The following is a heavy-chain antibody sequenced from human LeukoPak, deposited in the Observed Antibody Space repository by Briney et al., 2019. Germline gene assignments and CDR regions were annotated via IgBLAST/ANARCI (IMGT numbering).Heavy chain of an antibody. Sequence: ASVKVSCKASGYPFSAYFMHWVRQAPGQGIQWMGWINPNTGDTNYAQNFQGRVTMTRDTSVNTAYMNLSGLTSDDTAIYYCAKGGLSLGHWFDPWGQGTLVTVSA. V-gene: IGHV1-2*02. CDR1: GYPFSAYF. D-gene: IGHD3-16*01. CDR3: AKGGLSLGHWFDP. J-gene: IGHJ5*02. CDR2: INPNTGDT.